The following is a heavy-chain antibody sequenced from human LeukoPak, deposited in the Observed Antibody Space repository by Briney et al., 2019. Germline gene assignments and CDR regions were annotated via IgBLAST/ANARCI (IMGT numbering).Heavy chain of an antibody. J-gene: IGHJ4*02. D-gene: IGHD3-10*01. CDR3: AIPYFYGSGSSNYYFGY. CDR1: GYSFTNYW. V-gene: IGHV5-51*01. Sequence: GESLKISCKGSGYSFTNYWIGWVRQMPGKGLEWMGIIYPGDSDTTYSPSFQGQVSISTDKSINTTYLQWSSLKASDTAMYYGAIPYFYGSGSSNYYFGYWGQGTLVTVSS. CDR2: IYPGDSDT.